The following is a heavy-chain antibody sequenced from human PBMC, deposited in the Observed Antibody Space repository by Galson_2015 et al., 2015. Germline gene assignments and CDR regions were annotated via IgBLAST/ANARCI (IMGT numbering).Heavy chain of an antibody. Sequence: SLRLSCAASGFTFSSYAMSWVRQAPGKGLEWVSAISGSGGSTYYADSVKGRFTISRDNSKNTLYLQMNSLRAEDTAVYYCAKDYSDSSGYYPPIFDYWGQGTLVAVSS. J-gene: IGHJ4*02. D-gene: IGHD3-22*01. CDR1: GFTFSSYA. CDR3: AKDYSDSSGYYPPIFDY. V-gene: IGHV3-23*01. CDR2: ISGSGGST.